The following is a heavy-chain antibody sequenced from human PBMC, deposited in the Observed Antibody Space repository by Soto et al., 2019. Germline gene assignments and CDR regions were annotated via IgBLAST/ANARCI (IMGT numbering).Heavy chain of an antibody. V-gene: IGHV3-33*01. Sequence: GASLTLSCAASGFTFSSYGMPWVRQAPGKGLEWVAVIWYDGSNKYYADSVKGRFTISRGNSKNAVYLQMNSLRAEDTAVYYCAREMALDSIWINYYYSYGMDVWGQGTTVAVSS. D-gene: IGHD2-2*03. J-gene: IGHJ6*01. CDR3: AREMALDSIWINYYYSYGMDV. CDR2: IWYDGSNK. CDR1: GFTFSSYG.